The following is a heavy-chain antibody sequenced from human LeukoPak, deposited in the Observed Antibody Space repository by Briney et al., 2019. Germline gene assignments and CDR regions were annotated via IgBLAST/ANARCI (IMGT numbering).Heavy chain of an antibody. Sequence: GGSLRLSCSASGFTFSGYAMHWVRPAPGKGLEFVSAITSNGGSTYYADSVKGRFTISRDNSKNTLSLQMNSLRAEDTAVYYCVKSASAGWYTFDYWGQGTLVTVSS. D-gene: IGHD6-19*01. CDR2: ITSNGGST. CDR1: GFTFSGYA. V-gene: IGHV3-64D*09. CDR3: VKSASAGWYTFDY. J-gene: IGHJ4*02.